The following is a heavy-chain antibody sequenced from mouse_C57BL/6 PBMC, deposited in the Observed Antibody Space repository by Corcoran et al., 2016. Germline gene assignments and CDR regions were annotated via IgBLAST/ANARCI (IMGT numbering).Heavy chain of an antibody. Sequence: QVQLKQSGAELVRPGASVKLSCKASGYTFTDYYINWVKQRPGQGLEWIARIYPGSGNTYYNEKFKGKATLTAEKSSSTAYMQLSSLTSEDSAVYFCARYGDAMDYWGQGTSVTVSS. CDR3: ARYGDAMDY. D-gene: IGHD1-1*02. CDR1: GYTFTDYY. V-gene: IGHV1-76*01. J-gene: IGHJ4*01. CDR2: IYPGSGNT.